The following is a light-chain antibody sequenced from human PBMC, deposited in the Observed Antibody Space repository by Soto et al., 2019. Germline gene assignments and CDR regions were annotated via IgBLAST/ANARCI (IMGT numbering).Light chain of an antibody. CDR3: QQYGSSPPYT. CDR1: QSDSNNY. CDR2: GSS. J-gene: IGKJ2*01. V-gene: IGKV3-20*01. Sequence: EVVLTQSPGTLSLSPGERATLSCRASQSDSNNYFAWYQQKPGQAPRLLIFGSSDRATGIPDRFSGSGSGTDFPLTISRLEPEDFAVYYCQQYGSSPPYTFGQGTKLEIK.